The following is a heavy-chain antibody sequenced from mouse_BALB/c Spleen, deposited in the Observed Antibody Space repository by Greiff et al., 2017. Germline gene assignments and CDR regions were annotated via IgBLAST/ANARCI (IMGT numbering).Heavy chain of an antibody. CDR3: ARDGGWAGSYAMDY. CDR1: GFSLTSYG. Sequence: VMLVESGPGLVAPSQSLSITCTVSGFSLTSYGVHWVRQPPGKGLEWLGVIWAGGSTNYNSALMSRLSISKDNSKSQVFLKMNSLQTDDTAMYYCARDGGWAGSYAMDYWGQGTSVTVSS. J-gene: IGHJ4*01. D-gene: IGHD3-3*01. CDR2: IWAGGST. V-gene: IGHV2-9*02.